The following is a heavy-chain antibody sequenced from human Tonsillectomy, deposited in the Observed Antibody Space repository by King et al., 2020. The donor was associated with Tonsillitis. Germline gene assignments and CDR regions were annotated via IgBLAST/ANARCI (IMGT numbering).Heavy chain of an antibody. J-gene: IGHJ4*02. CDR2: ISGSGGST. CDR1: GFTFSSYA. V-gene: IGHV3-23*04. CDR3: AINDNGDYGLYYFDY. D-gene: IGHD4-17*01. Sequence: VQLVESGGGLVQPGGSLRLSCAASGFTFSSYAMSWVRQAPGKGLEWVSAISGSGGSTYYADSVKGRFTISRDNSKTTLYLQMNSLRAEDTAVYYCAINDNGDYGLYYFDYWGQGTLVTVSS.